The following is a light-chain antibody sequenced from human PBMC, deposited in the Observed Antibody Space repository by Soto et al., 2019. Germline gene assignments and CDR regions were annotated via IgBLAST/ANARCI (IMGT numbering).Light chain of an antibody. V-gene: IGKV3-20*01. Sequence: DIVLTQSPGTLSLSPGERATLSCRASQSLSSSDIAWYQQNPGRTPRLLIYGASSRANGIPDRFSGSGSGTDFTLTISRLEPEEFAVYFCQKYGRSPPLTFGQGTKVDIK. CDR3: QKYGRSPPLT. CDR1: QSLSSSD. CDR2: GAS. J-gene: IGKJ2*01.